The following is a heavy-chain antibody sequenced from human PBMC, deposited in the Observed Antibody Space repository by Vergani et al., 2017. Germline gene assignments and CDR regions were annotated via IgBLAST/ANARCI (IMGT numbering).Heavy chain of an antibody. D-gene: IGHD6-13*01. V-gene: IGHV3-48*03. Sequence: EVQLVESGGGLVQPGGSLRLSCAASGFTFSSYEMNWVRQAPGKGLEWVSYISSSGSTIYYADSVKGRFTISRDNAKNSLCLQMNSLRAEDTAVYYCARDKSHIAAAGGYYGMDVWGQGTTVTVSS. CDR1: GFTFSSYE. CDR3: ARDKSHIAAAGGYYGMDV. CDR2: ISSSGSTI. J-gene: IGHJ6*02.